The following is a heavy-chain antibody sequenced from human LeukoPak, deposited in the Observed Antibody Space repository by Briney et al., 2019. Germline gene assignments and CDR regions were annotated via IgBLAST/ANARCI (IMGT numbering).Heavy chain of an antibody. CDR3: AKDTSVGAFDI. Sequence: GGSLRLSCAASRFTFSSYAMTWVRQAPGKGLEWVSTISGSGDITYYADSVKGRFTISRDNSKNTLYLQMNSLRAEDTAVYYCAKDTSVGAFDIWGQGTMVTVSS. J-gene: IGHJ3*02. CDR1: RFTFSSYA. V-gene: IGHV3-23*01. D-gene: IGHD5/OR15-5a*01. CDR2: ISGSGDIT.